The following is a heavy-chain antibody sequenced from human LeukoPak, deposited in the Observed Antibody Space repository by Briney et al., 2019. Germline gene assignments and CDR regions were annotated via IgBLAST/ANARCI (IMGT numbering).Heavy chain of an antibody. J-gene: IGHJ4*02. V-gene: IGHV4-59*01. CDR3: ATGGIAARTLDY. CDR2: IYYSGST. Sequence: SETLSLTCTVSGGSISSYYWSWIRQPPGKGLEWIGYIYYSGSTNYNPSLKSRVTISVDTSKNQFSLKLSSVTAADTAVYYCATGGIAARTLDYWGQGTLVTVSS. CDR1: GGSISSYY. D-gene: IGHD6-6*01.